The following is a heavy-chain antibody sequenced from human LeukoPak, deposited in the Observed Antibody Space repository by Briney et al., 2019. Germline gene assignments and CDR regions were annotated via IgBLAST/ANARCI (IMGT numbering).Heavy chain of an antibody. CDR3: ARDPYDSSGYYFQGYYYYGMDV. Sequence: GGSLRLSCAASGFTFSSYGMHWVRQAPGKGLEWVAVIWYDGSNKYYADSVKGRFTISRDNSKNTLYLQMNSLRAEDTAVYYCARDPYDSSGYYFQGYYYYGMDVWGQGTTVTVSS. V-gene: IGHV3-33*01. J-gene: IGHJ6*02. CDR1: GFTFSSYG. D-gene: IGHD3-22*01. CDR2: IWYDGSNK.